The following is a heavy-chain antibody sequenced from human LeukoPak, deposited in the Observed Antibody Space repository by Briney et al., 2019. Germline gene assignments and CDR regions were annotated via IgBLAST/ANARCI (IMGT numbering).Heavy chain of an antibody. CDR2: MNPNSGNT. V-gene: IGHV1-8*01. CDR1: GYTFTSYD. CDR3: ARGRVGATTIYYYYMDV. J-gene: IGHJ6*03. Sequence: ASVTVSCKASGYTFTSYDINWVRQATGQGLEWMGWMNPNSGNTGYAQKFQGRVTMTRNTSISTAYMELSSLRSEDTAVYYCARGRVGATTIYYYYMDVWGKGTTVTVSS. D-gene: IGHD1-26*01.